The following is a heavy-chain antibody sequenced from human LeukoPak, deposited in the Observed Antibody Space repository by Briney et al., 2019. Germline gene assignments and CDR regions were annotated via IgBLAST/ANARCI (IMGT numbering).Heavy chain of an antibody. J-gene: IGHJ4*02. D-gene: IGHD3-3*01. CDR2: IYYSGST. CDR3: ARDHHDFWSGYSY. Sequence: ASETLSLTCTVSGGSISSYYWSWIRQPPGKGLEWIGYIYYSGSTNYNPSLKSRVTISVDTSKNQFSLKLSSVTAADTAVYYCARDHHDFWSGYSYWGQGTLVTVSS. V-gene: IGHV4-59*01. CDR1: GGSISSYY.